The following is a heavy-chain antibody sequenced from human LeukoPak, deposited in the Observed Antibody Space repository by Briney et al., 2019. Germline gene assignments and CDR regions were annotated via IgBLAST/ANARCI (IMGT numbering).Heavy chain of an antibody. CDR3: ARGYSSSWYFNWFDP. D-gene: IGHD6-13*01. CDR1: GYAISSGYF. J-gene: IGHJ5*02. CDR2: IYHSGST. Sequence: SETLSLTCSVSGYAISSGYFWGWIQQPLGKGLEWIGTIYHSGSTYYNPSLKSRVTISVDTSKNQFSLKLSSVTAADTAVYYCARGYSSSWYFNWFDPWGQGTLVTVSS. V-gene: IGHV4-38-2*02.